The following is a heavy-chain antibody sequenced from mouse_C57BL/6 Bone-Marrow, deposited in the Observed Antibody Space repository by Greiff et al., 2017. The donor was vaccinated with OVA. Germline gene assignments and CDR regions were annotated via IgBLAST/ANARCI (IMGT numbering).Heavy chain of an antibody. D-gene: IGHD1-1*01. CDR3: AREGGLRPFAY. CDR2: INPGSGGT. J-gene: IGHJ3*01. CDR1: GYAFTNYL. Sequence: QVQLKESGAELVRPGTSVKVSCKASGYAFTNYLIEWVKQRPGQGLEWIGVINPGSGGTNYNEKFKGKATLTADKSSSTAYMQLSSLTSEDSAVYFCAREGGLRPFAYWGQGTLVTVSA. V-gene: IGHV1-54*01.